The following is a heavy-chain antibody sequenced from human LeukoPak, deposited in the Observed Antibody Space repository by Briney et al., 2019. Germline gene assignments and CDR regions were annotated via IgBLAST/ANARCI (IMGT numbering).Heavy chain of an antibody. CDR2: ISSSGSTI. V-gene: IGHV3-11*04. J-gene: IGHJ4*02. CDR3: AREPGPPLYCSSTSCYADY. D-gene: IGHD2-2*01. CDR1: GFTFSDYY. Sequence: PGGSLRLSCAASGFTFSDYYMSWIRQAPGKGLEWVSYISSSGSTIYYADSVKGRFTISRDNAKNSLYLQMNSLRDEDTAVYYCAREPGPPLYCSSTSCYADYWGQGTLVTVSS.